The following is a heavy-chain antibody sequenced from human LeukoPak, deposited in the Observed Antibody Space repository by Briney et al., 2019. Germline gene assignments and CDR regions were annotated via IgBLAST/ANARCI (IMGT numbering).Heavy chain of an antibody. D-gene: IGHD2-2*01. Sequence: GGSLRLSGAASGFTFSSYAMHWVRQAPGKGLEWAAVISYDGSNKYYADSVKGRFTISRDNSKNTLYLQMNSLRAEDTAVYYCARLGTYCSSTSCSSPWGQGTLVTVSS. CDR3: ARLGTYCSSTSCSSP. J-gene: IGHJ5*02. CDR2: ISYDGSNK. CDR1: GFTFSSYA. V-gene: IGHV3-30*01.